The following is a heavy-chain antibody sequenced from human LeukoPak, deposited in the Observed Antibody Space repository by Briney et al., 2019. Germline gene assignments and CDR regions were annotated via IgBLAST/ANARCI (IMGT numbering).Heavy chain of an antibody. V-gene: IGHV3-30*04. CDR3: ARGAGGSLQLVSDY. CDR2: ISYDGSNK. CDR1: GFTFSSYA. Sequence: PGGSLRLSCAASGFTFSSYAMHWVRQAPGKGLEWVAVISYDGSNKYYADSVKGRFTISRDNSKNTLYLQMNSLRAEDTAVYYCARGAGGSLQLVSDYWGQGTLVTVSS. J-gene: IGHJ4*02. D-gene: IGHD1-1*01.